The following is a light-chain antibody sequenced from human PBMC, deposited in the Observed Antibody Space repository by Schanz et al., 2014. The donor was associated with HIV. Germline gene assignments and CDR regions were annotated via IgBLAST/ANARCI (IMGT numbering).Light chain of an antibody. V-gene: IGKV3-20*01. J-gene: IGKJ5*01. Sequence: EIVLTQSPGTLSLSPGERAALSCRASQSVTSNLLAWYQQKPGQAPRLLIFGASKRATGIPDRFSGSESGTDFTLTINRMEPEDYAVYYCQQYANPPITFGQGTRLEIK. CDR3: QQYANPPIT. CDR1: QSVTSNL. CDR2: GAS.